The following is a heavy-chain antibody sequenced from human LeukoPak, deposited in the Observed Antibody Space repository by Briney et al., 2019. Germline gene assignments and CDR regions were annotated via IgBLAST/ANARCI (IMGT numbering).Heavy chain of an antibody. CDR1: GFTFSSYG. J-gene: IGHJ6*02. V-gene: IGHV3-30*18. D-gene: IGHD1-1*01. Sequence: GGSLRLSCAASGFTFSSYGMHWVRQAPGKGPEWVAVISYDGSNKYYADSVKGRFTISRDNSKNTLYLQMNSLRAEDTAVYYCAKGTGTAHYYYYGMDVWGQGTTVTVSS. CDR2: ISYDGSNK. CDR3: AKGTGTAHYYYYGMDV.